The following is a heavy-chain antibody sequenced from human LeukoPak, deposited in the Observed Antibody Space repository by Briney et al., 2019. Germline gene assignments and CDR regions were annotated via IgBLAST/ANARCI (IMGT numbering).Heavy chain of an antibody. CDR1: GFTFSSYE. CDR2: ISSSGSTI. Sequence: GGSLRLSCAASGFTFSSYEMNWVRQAPGKGLEWVSYISSSGSTIYYADSVKGRFTISRDNSKNSLYLQMNSLRAEDTALYYCAKDPGYSSGWYYSDYWGQGTLVTVSS. D-gene: IGHD6-19*01. CDR3: AKDPGYSSGWYYSDY. V-gene: IGHV3-48*03. J-gene: IGHJ4*02.